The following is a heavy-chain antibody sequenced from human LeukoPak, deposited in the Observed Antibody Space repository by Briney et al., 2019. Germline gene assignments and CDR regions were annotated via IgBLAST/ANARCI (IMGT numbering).Heavy chain of an antibody. CDR2: ISWNSGSI. CDR1: GFTFSSYW. J-gene: IGHJ4*02. V-gene: IGHV3-9*01. CDR3: AKDVTTGPANFDY. D-gene: IGHD2-2*01. Sequence: PGGSLRLSCAASGFTFSSYWMSWVRQAPGKGLEWVSGISWNSGSIGYADSVKGRFTISRDNAKNSLYLQMNSLRAEDTALYYCAKDVTTGPANFDYWGQGTLVTVSS.